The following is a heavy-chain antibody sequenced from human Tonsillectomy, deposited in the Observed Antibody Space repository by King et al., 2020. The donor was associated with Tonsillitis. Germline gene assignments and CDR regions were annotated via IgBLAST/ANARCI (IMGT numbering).Heavy chain of an antibody. CDR2: TSGSGGST. Sequence: VQLVQSGGGLVQPGGSLRLSCAASGFTFSSYAMSLVRQAPGKGLEWVSGTSGSGGSTYYADSVKGRFTISRDNSKNTLFLQMSSLRAEDTAVYYCAKDHYYDFWSGSNAFDIWGQGTMVTVSS. J-gene: IGHJ3*02. CDR3: AKDHYYDFWSGSNAFDI. V-gene: IGHV3-23*04. CDR1: GFTFSSYA. D-gene: IGHD3-3*01.